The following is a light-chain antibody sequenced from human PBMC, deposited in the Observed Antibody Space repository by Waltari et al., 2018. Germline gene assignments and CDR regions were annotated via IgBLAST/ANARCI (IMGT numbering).Light chain of an antibody. CDR2: TNN. CDR3: AAFDDTLGGHYV. V-gene: IGLV1-47*01. J-gene: IGLJ1*01. CDR1: HSNIRTKS. Sequence: QSVLTQSPSASATHGPTLSISFSGSHSNIRTKSVPSYQQVPGTAPQLLIHTNNQRPSGVPDRFSGSKSGTSASLAISGLRSEDEADYYCAAFDDTLGGHYVFGPGTKVTVL.